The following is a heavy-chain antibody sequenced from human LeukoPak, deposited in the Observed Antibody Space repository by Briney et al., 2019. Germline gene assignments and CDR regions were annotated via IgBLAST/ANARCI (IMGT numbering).Heavy chain of an antibody. Sequence: GGSLRLSCAASGFTVSSNFMAWVRQAPGKGLEWVSVIYGGGSTFYADSVKGRSTISRDNSQNTMYLQMDGLRAEDTAVYYCATYSSLNRREFQYWGQGTLLTVSS. CDR2: IYGGGST. D-gene: IGHD3-22*01. CDR3: ATYSSLNRREFQY. J-gene: IGHJ1*01. V-gene: IGHV3-53*01. CDR1: GFTVSSNF.